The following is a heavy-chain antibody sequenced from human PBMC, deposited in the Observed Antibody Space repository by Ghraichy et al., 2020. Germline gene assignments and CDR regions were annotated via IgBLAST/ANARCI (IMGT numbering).Heavy chain of an antibody. CDR3: ARQNSPVYYYYYMDV. V-gene: IGHV5-51*01. CDR1: GYSFSSYW. J-gene: IGHJ6*03. D-gene: IGHD1/OR15-1a*01. Sequence: GEYLNISCKGSGYSFSSYWIAWMRLMPEKGLEWMGVIYPGDSDTRYSPSFRGQVTISADTSIDTAYLQWNSLKASDTAMYFCARQNSPVYYYYYMDVWGKGTTVTVSS. CDR2: IYPGDSDT.